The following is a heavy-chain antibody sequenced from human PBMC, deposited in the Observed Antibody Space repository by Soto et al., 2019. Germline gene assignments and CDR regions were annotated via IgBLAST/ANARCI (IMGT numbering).Heavy chain of an antibody. D-gene: IGHD6-6*01. CDR2: IGTAGDT. CDR1: GFTFSSYD. J-gene: IGHJ2*01. V-gene: IGHV3-13*01. Sequence: EVQLVESGGGLVQPGGSLRLSCAASGFTFSSYDMHWVRQATGKGLEWVSAIGTAGDTYYPGSVKGRFTISRENAKNSLYFQMNGLGAEEPAGYYCARTYTSPSFSWYFDPWGRGTLVTVSS. CDR3: ARTYTSPSFSWYFDP.